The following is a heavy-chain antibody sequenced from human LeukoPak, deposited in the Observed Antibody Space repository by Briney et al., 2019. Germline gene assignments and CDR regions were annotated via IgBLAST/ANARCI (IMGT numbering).Heavy chain of an antibody. D-gene: IGHD2-15*01. CDR1: GYTLTELS. V-gene: IGHV1-24*01. CDR3: ARVSGYCSGGSCYGLPSHGMDV. J-gene: IGHJ6*02. CDR2: FDPEDGET. Sequence: ASVKVSCKVSGYTLTELSMHWVRQAPGKGLEWMGGFDPEDGETIYAQKFQGRVTMTEDTSTDTAYKELSSLRSEDTAVYYCARVSGYCSGGSCYGLPSHGMDVWGQGTTVTVSS.